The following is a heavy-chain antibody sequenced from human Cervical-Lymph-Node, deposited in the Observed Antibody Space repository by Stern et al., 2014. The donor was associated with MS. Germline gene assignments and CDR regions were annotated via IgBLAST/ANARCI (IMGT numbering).Heavy chain of an antibody. J-gene: IGHJ6*02. D-gene: IGHD2-15*01. V-gene: IGHV1-46*01. CDR1: GYTLTIYY. Sequence: VQLVESETEVKKPGASVKVSCKASGYTLTIYYIHWVRQAPGQGLEWMGVNNPRGGRTTYAQKFQGRVTMTRDTSTSTAYMELSSLRSDDTAVYYCASGGEVDGGDVWGQGTTVTVFS. CDR2: NNPRGGRT. CDR3: ASGGEVDGGDV.